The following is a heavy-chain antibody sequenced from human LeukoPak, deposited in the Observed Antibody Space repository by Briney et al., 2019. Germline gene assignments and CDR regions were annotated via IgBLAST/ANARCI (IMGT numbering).Heavy chain of an antibody. CDR2: IYYSGST. CDR1: GGSISSYY. CDR3: ARRIAAAGYVDWFDP. D-gene: IGHD6-13*01. V-gene: IGHV4-59*08. J-gene: IGHJ5*02. Sequence: PSETLSLTCTVSGGSISSYYWSWIRQPPGKGLEWIGYIYYSGSTYYNPSLKSRVTISVDTSKNQFSLKLSSVTAADTAVYYCARRIAAAGYVDWFDPWGQGTLVTVSS.